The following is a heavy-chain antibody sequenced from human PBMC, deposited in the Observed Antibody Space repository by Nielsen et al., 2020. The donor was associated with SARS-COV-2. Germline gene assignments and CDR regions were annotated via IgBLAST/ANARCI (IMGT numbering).Heavy chain of an antibody. CDR1: GYTFTSYD. CDR3: ARGGVRFLEWSDPSAGMDV. CDR2: MNPNSGNT. J-gene: IGHJ6*02. Sequence: ASVKVSCKVSGYTFTSYDINWVRQATGQGLEWMGWMNPNSGNTGYAQKFQGRVTMTRNTSISTAYMELSSLRSEDTAVYYCARGGVRFLEWSDPSAGMDVWGQGTTVTVSS. D-gene: IGHD3-3*01. V-gene: IGHV1-8*01.